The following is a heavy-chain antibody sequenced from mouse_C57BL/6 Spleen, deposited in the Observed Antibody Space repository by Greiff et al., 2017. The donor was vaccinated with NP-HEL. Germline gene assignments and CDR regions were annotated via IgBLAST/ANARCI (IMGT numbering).Heavy chain of an antibody. V-gene: IGHV1-66*01. J-gene: IGHJ3*01. Sequence: VQLQQSGPELVKPGASVKISCKASGYSFTSYYIHWVKQRPGQGLEWIGWIYPGSGNTKYNEKFKGKATLTADTSSSTAYMQLSSLTSEDSAVYYCARSRDGSLAYWGQGTLVTVSA. D-gene: IGHD2-3*01. CDR3: ARSRDGSLAY. CDR1: GYSFTSYY. CDR2: IYPGSGNT.